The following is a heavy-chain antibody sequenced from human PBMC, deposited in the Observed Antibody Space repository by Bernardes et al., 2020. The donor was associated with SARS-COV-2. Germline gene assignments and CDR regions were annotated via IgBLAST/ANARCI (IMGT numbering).Heavy chain of an antibody. J-gene: IGHJ4*02. Sequence: WGSLRLFCSVSGFTFSGYGMHWVRQAPGKGLEYVSAISSNGGSTYYADSVKGRFTISRDNSKNTLYLQMSSLRAEDTAVYYCVKAPNYYDSSGYDYWGQGTLVTVSS. D-gene: IGHD3-22*01. CDR3: VKAPNYYDSSGYDY. CDR2: ISSNGGST. CDR1: GFTFSGYG. V-gene: IGHV3-64D*06.